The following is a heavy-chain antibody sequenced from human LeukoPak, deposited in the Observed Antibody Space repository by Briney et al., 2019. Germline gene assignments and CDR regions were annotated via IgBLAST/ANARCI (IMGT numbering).Heavy chain of an antibody. V-gene: IGHV4-4*07. CDR2: IYTSGSL. CDR1: GGSISRYY. J-gene: IGHJ4*02. D-gene: IGHD4-17*01. CDR3: ARDYGDYPYYFDY. Sequence: PSETLSLTCTVSGGSISRYYWSWIRQPAGKGLEWIGRIYTSGSLNYNPSLKSRVTMSVDTSKDHFSLKLSSVTAADTAVYYCARDYGDYPYYFDYWGQGTLVTVSS.